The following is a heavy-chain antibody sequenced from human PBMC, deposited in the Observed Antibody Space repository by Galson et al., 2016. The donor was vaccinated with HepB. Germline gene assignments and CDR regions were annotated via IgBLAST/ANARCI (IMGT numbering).Heavy chain of an antibody. J-gene: IGHJ3*02. V-gene: IGHV3-33*01. D-gene: IGHD5-24*01. CDR1: GYIFSSYG. Sequence: SLRLSCAASGYIFSSYGMHWVRQALGQGLEWVAVIWHYGTIKYYTDSVKGRFTISRDTSNNTWYLQMNSLRAEDTAVYYCARDSRATIKGLDGFDIWGRGTMVTVSP. CDR3: ARDSRATIKGLDGFDI. CDR2: IWHYGTIK.